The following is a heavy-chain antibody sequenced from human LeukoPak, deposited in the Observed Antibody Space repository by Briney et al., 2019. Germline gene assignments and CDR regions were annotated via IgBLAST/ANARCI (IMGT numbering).Heavy chain of an antibody. D-gene: IGHD5-12*01. CDR3: ARVSGYDWESFYDY. J-gene: IGHJ4*02. Sequence: EASVKVSCKVSGYTLTELSMHWVRQAPGKGLEWMGGFDPEDGETIYAQKFQGRVTMTEDTSTDTAYMELSSLRSEDTAVYYCARVSGYDWESFYDYWGQGTLVTVS. CDR1: GYTLTELS. CDR2: FDPEDGET. V-gene: IGHV1-24*01.